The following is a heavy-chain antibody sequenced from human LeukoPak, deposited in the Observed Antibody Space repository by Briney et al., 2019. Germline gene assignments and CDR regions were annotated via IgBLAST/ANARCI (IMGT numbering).Heavy chain of an antibody. CDR3: ARENSGSYREFDY. Sequence: SETLSLTCTVSGGSISSYYWSWIRQPAGKGLEWIWRIYTSGSTKYNAYLKSRVSMSVDTSKNQFSLKLSSVTAADTAVFYCARENSGSYREFDYWGQGTLVTVSS. D-gene: IGHD1-26*01. CDR2: IYTSGST. V-gene: IGHV4-4*07. CDR1: GGSISSYY. J-gene: IGHJ4*02.